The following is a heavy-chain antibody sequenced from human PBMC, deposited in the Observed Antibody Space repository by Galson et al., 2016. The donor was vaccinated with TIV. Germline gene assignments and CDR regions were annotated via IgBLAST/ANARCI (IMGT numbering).Heavy chain of an antibody. V-gene: IGHV3-53*01. CDR1: GFTVSGDH. D-gene: IGHD7-27*01. Sequence: SLRLSCAASGFTVSGDHMTWVRQAPGRGLECLSVMYTGGSAYYADSVKGRFTISRDNSKNTLYLQMNSLRVEDTAVYYCARVNGAAKTYGMAVWAKGPRSPSP. CDR2: MYTGGSA. CDR3: ARVNGAAKTYGMAV. J-gene: IGHJ6*02.